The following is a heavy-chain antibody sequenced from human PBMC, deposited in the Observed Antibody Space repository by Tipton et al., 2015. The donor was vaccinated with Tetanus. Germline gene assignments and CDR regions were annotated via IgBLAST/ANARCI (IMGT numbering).Heavy chain of an antibody. CDR2: INPSDGDS. Sequence: QLVQSGAEVKKPGASVKVSCRTSGYTFTRHYIHWVRQAPGQGLEWMGIINPSDGDSSLAQKFQGRVTMTRDTSTSTVFMELSSLRSEDTAVYYCARDVTSRGFVVVTAWSDCWGQGTLVTVSS. CDR1: GYTFTRHY. CDR3: ARDVTSRGFVVVTAWSDC. D-gene: IGHD2-21*02. V-gene: IGHV1-46*01. J-gene: IGHJ5*01.